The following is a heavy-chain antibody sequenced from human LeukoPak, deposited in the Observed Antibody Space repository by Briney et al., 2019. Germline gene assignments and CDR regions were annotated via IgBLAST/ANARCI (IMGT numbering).Heavy chain of an antibody. V-gene: IGHV3-7*03. CDR1: GFTFSSYW. CDR2: IKQDGSEK. CDR3: ARGGWLQLYPYYFDY. D-gene: IGHD5-24*01. Sequence: GGSLRLSCAASGFTFSSYWMSWVRQAPGKGLEWVANIKQDGSEKYYVASVKGRFTISRDNAKNSLYLQMNSLRAEDTAVYYCARGGWLQLYPYYFDYWGQGTLVTVSS. J-gene: IGHJ4*02.